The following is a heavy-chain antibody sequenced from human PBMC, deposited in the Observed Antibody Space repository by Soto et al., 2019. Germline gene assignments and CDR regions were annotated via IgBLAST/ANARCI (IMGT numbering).Heavy chain of an antibody. CDR3: ARGSAAKRYFDL. Sequence: QVQLQESGPGLVKPSQTLSIMCTVSGVPISGSDSHWSGIRQSPGKGLEWIGYIFPSGATHYNSSLGSRIPMSVETSKSQFSLRLSAVTAADTAVYFCARGSAAKRYFDLWGRGTLVTVSS. D-gene: IGHD5-18*01. CDR1: GVPISGSDSH. J-gene: IGHJ2*01. CDR2: IFPSGAT. V-gene: IGHV4-30-4*01.